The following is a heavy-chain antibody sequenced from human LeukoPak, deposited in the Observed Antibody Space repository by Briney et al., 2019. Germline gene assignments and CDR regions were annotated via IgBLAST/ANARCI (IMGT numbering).Heavy chain of an antibody. V-gene: IGHV3-23*01. CDR3: AKAMRGPLT. Sequence: GGSLRLSCEASGFIFSTYGMSWVRQAPGKGFEWVSSITGTGLHTYYADSVKGRFTISRDNSKNTVYLQMNSLQAEDTAVYYCAKAMRGPLTWGQGTLVTVSS. CDR2: ITGTGLHT. J-gene: IGHJ5*02. CDR1: GFIFSTYG. D-gene: IGHD3-10*01.